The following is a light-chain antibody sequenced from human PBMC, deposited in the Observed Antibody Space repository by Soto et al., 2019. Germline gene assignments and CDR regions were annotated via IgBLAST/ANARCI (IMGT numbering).Light chain of an antibody. CDR2: KVS. V-gene: IGKV2-30*02. CDR1: QSLVHSEGIAY. Sequence: DVVMTQSPLSLPVTLGQPASISCRSNQSLVHSEGIAYLSWFQQRPGRSPRRLIYKVSNRYSGVPARFSGSGSGTDFALKISRVEAEDVGVYYCMQGTHWPITFGQGTRLEIK. CDR3: MQGTHWPIT. J-gene: IGKJ5*01.